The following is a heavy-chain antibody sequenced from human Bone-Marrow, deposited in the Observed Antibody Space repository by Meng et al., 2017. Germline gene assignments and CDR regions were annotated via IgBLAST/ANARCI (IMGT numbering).Heavy chain of an antibody. J-gene: IGHJ4*02. D-gene: IGHD2-2*01. V-gene: IGHV3-21*02. CDR1: GFTFSSYS. CDR3: ARGYCSSTTCSVDY. CDR2: ISSISSYI. Sequence: EVQLVESGGGLVKPGGSLRLSCAASGFTFSSYSMYWVRQAPGEGLEWVASISSISSYIYEVDSVKGRFTVSRDNAKNLLYLQMSDLRAEDTGVYYCARGYCSSTTCSVDYWGQGTLVTVSS.